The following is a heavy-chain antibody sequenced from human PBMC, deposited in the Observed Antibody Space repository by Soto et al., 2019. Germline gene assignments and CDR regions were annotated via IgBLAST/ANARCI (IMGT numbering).Heavy chain of an antibody. D-gene: IGHD3-3*01. J-gene: IGHJ3*02. CDR2: INAYNGNT. V-gene: IGHV1-18*01. CDR3: ARGKEDFNDAFDI. Sequence: ASVKVSCKASGYTFTSYAMHWVRQAPGQRLEWMGWINAYNGNTNYAQKLQGRVTMTTDTSTSTAYMELRSLRSDDTAVYYCARGKEDFNDAFDIWGQGTMVTVSS. CDR1: GYTFTSYA.